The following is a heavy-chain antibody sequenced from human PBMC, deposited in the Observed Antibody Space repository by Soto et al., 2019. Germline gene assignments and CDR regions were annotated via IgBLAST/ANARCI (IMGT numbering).Heavy chain of an antibody. Sequence: ASVKVSCKAPGDTFTSYYLNWVRQAPGQGLEWMGIINPSGGSTSYAQKFQGRVTMTRDTSTSTVYMELSSLRSEDTAVYYCAATAADSSGWSWGNYWGQGTLVTVSS. CDR3: AATAADSSGWSWGNY. D-gene: IGHD6-19*01. V-gene: IGHV1-46*01. J-gene: IGHJ4*02. CDR1: GDTFTSYY. CDR2: INPSGGST.